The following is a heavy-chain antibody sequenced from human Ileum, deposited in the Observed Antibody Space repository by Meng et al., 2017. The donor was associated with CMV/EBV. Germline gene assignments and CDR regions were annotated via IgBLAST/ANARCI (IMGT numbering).Heavy chain of an antibody. Sequence: GESLKISCAASGFTFSSYAMSRVRQAPGKGLEWVSFISGGGDSTYYADSVKGRFTISRDNSKNTLYLQMNSLRAEDTAVYYCTRADSSNYGSLFDYWGQGTLVTVSS. D-gene: IGHD4-11*01. CDR1: GFTFSSYA. V-gene: IGHV3-23*01. CDR3: TRADSSNYGSLFDY. J-gene: IGHJ4*02. CDR2: ISGGGDST.